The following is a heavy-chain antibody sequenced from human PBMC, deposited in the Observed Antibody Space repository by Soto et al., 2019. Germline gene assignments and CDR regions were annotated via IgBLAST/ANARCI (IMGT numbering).Heavy chain of an antibody. CDR2: IYPGDSDT. Sequence: GESLKISCKGSGYSFTSYWIGWVRQMPGKGLEWMGIIYPGDSDTRYSPSFQGQVTISADKSISTAYLQWSSLKASDTAMYYCARLTFCSGGSCYPHGMDVWGQGTTVTVSS. CDR3: ARLTFCSGGSCYPHGMDV. V-gene: IGHV5-51*01. CDR1: GYSFTSYW. J-gene: IGHJ6*02. D-gene: IGHD2-15*01.